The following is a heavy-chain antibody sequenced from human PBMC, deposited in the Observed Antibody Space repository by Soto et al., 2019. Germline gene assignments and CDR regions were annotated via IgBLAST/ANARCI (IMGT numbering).Heavy chain of an antibody. D-gene: IGHD3-22*01. J-gene: IGHJ4*02. CDR2: IIPIFGTA. CDR1: GGTFSSYA. CDR3: ARAQFDYDSQGFDY. V-gene: IGHV1-69*13. Sequence: ASVKVSCKASGGTFSSYAISRVRQAPGQGLEWMGGIIPIFGTANYAQKFQGRVTITADESTSTAYMELSSLRSEDTAVYYCARAQFDYDSQGFDYWGQGTLVTVSS.